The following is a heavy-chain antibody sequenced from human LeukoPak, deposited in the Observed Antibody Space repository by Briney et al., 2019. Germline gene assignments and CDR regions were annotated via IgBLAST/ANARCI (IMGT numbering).Heavy chain of an antibody. CDR3: ARAIVGHTGDY. Sequence: PGRFLRLSCAASGFTFSNCAMHWVRQAPGKGLEWVAVIWYEGTNEYYAEAVKGRFTISRDNSKNTLYLQMNSLRAEDSAVYYCARAIVGHTGDYWGQGTLVTVAS. J-gene: IGHJ4*02. D-gene: IGHD1-26*01. CDR2: IWYEGTNE. V-gene: IGHV3-33*01. CDR1: GFTFSNCA.